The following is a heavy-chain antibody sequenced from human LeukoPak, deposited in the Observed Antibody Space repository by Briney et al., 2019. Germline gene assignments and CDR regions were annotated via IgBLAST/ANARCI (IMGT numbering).Heavy chain of an antibody. CDR1: GFTFSDYY. CDR3: AKRRDYFDH. CDR2: ISGSGSST. J-gene: IGHJ4*02. Sequence: GGSLRLSCAVSGFTFSDYYMSWIRQAPGKGLEWLSYISGSGSSTYYADSVRGRFTISRDNSQNSLYLQMNSQRTEDTAVYYCAKRRDYFDHWGQGALVTVSS. V-gene: IGHV3-11*01.